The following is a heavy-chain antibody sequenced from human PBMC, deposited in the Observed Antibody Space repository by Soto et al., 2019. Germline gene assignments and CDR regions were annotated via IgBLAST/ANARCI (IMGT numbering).Heavy chain of an antibody. CDR3: ARVGDMTYRD. CDR1: GFTFSDHS. J-gene: IGHJ4*02. CDR2: MSSSGSTI. V-gene: IGHV3-11*01. D-gene: IGHD3-16*01. Sequence: QVQLVESGGGLVKPGESLRLSCADSGFTFSDHSVTWIRQAPGKGLEWVSYMSSSGSTIYYADSVKGRFTIARDNAETSLYLQMNSLRAEDTAVYYCARVGDMTYRDWGQGPLVTVSS.